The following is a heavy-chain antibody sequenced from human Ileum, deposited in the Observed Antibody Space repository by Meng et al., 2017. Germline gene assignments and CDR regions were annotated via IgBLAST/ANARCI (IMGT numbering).Heavy chain of an antibody. J-gene: IGHJ4*02. V-gene: IGHV3-74*01. CDR2: INTDGSST. D-gene: IGHD5-24*01. CDR3: ARDKDGYNY. Sequence: GESLKISCAASGFTFSSYYMHWVRQVPGKGLVWVSRINTDGSSTNYADSVKGRFTISRDNAKNTLYLQMNSLRAEDTAVYYCARDKDGYNYWGQGMLVTFSS. CDR1: GFTFSSYY.